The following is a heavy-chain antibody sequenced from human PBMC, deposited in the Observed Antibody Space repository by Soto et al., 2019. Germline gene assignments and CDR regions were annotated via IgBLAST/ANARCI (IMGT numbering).Heavy chain of an antibody. D-gene: IGHD3-10*01. CDR2: INHSGST. Sequence: QVQLQQWGAGLLKPSETLSLTCAVYGGSFSGYYWSWIRQPPGKGLEWIGEINHSGSTNYNPSLKSRVTISVDTYKHQFSLKLSSVTAADTAVYYCARGGITMVRGVIRSLDYWGQGTLVTVSS. V-gene: IGHV4-34*01. CDR1: GGSFSGYY. CDR3: ARGGITMVRGVIRSLDY. J-gene: IGHJ4*02.